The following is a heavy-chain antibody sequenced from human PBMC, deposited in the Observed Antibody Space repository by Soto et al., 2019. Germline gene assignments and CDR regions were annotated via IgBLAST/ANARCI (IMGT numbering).Heavy chain of an antibody. CDR3: ARSPWFDSGDYAFKGLDP. J-gene: IGHJ5*02. Sequence: QVQLVQSGAEVKEPGASVKVSCKASGYTFTTYDINWVRQATGQGLEWMGWMNPNTGKTDYAQKFQGRVTMTSDTATNTAYMELSSLRSEATAVYYCARSPWFDSGDYAFKGLDPWGQGTLVTVSS. V-gene: IGHV1-8*01. CDR1: GYTFTTYD. D-gene: IGHD4-17*01. CDR2: MNPNTGKT.